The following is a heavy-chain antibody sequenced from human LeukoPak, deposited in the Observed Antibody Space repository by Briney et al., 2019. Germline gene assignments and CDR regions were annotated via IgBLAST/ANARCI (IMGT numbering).Heavy chain of an antibody. J-gene: IGHJ2*01. CDR2: IYDSGST. CDR1: GGSISSGGYS. CDR3: ARYGSGWYFDL. D-gene: IGHD2-8*01. Sequence: PSQTLSLTCTVSGGSISSGGYSWSWIRQHPGKGLEWIGYIYDSGSTYYKPSLRSRVTISGDTSKNQFSLKLSSVSDADTAVYYCARYGSGWYFDLWGRGTLVTVSS. V-gene: IGHV4-31*03.